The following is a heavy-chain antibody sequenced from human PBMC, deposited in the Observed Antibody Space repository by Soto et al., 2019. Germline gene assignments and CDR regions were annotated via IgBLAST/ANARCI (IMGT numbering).Heavy chain of an antibody. V-gene: IGHV1-18*01. CDR2: ISAYNGNT. J-gene: IGHJ5*02. Sequence: QVQLVQSGAEVKKPGASVKVSCKASGYTFTSYGISWERQAPGQGFEWMGRISAYNGNTNYAQKLQARVTMTTDRSTSTAYMELRSLRSDDRPVYYWARVSDFWSGPGLNWFDPWGQGTLVTVSP. CDR1: GYTFTSYG. D-gene: IGHD3-3*01. CDR3: ARVSDFWSGPGLNWFDP.